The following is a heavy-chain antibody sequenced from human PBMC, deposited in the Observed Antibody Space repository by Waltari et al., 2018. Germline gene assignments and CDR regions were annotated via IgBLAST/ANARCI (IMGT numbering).Heavy chain of an antibody. J-gene: IGHJ4*02. CDR1: GYTVFAYP. Sequence: QVQLVQSGAEMKKPGASVTLSCKASGYTVFAYPIPRVRQAPGQRLEWMGWITGNDNTKYSQRFQGRVTITRDRSASTTYMDLSTLRSEDTAVYYCASGRERSYGSANYYQLDYWGQGTLVTVSS. CDR2: ITGNDNT. CDR3: ASGRERSYGSANYYQLDY. V-gene: IGHV1-3*01. D-gene: IGHD3-10*01.